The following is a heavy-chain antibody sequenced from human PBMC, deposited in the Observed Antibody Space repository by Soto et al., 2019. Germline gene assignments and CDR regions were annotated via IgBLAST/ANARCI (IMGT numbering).Heavy chain of an antibody. D-gene: IGHD2-2*01. V-gene: IGHV1-69*01. Sequence: QVQLVQSGAEVKKPGSSVKVSCKASGGTFSSYAISWVRQAPGQGLEWMGGIIPIFGTANYAQKFQGRVTITADESKSTAYMELSSLRSEDTAVYYCARDGRGYQLLGDYYGMDVWGQGTTVTVSS. CDR3: ARDGRGYQLLGDYYGMDV. J-gene: IGHJ6*02. CDR2: IIPIFGTA. CDR1: GGTFSSYA.